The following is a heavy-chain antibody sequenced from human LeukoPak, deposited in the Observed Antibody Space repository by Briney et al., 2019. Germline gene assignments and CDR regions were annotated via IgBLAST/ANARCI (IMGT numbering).Heavy chain of an antibody. D-gene: IGHD3-22*01. CDR2: ISSSSSYI. CDR1: GFTFSTYT. CDR3: ARDSYYYDSSGYPDY. V-gene: IGHV3-21*01. Sequence: GGSLRLSCVVSGFTFSTYTMNWVRQAPGKGLEWVSSISSSSSYIYYADSVKGRFTISRDNAKNSLYLQMNSLRAEDTAVYYCARDSYYYDSSGYPDYWGQGTLVTVSS. J-gene: IGHJ4*02.